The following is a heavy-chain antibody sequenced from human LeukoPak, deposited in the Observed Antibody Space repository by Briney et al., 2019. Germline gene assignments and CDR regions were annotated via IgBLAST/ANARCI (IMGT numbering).Heavy chain of an antibody. D-gene: IGHD6-13*01. J-gene: IGHJ5*02. V-gene: IGHV4-59*01. CDR2: IYYSGST. CDR1: GSAINNYY. CDR3: ARDKQPGDQ. Sequence: SETLSLTCTVSGSAINNYYWSWIRQPPGKGLAWIGYIYYSGSTNYNPSLKSRVTISVDTSKNQFSLRLSSVTAADTAVYYCARDKQPGDQWGQGTLVTVSS.